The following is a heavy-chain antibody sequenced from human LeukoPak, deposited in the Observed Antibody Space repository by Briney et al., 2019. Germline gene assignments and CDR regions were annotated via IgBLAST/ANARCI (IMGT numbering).Heavy chain of an antibody. CDR3: ARAPAWELLRLSAFDI. CDR1: GGSFSGYY. Sequence: SETLSLTCAVYGGSFSGYYWSWIRQPPGKGLEWIGEINHSGSTNYNPSLKSRVTISVDTSKNQFSLKLSSVTAADTAVYYCARAPAWELLRLSAFDIWGQGTMVTVSS. D-gene: IGHD1-26*01. CDR2: INHSGST. V-gene: IGHV4-34*01. J-gene: IGHJ3*02.